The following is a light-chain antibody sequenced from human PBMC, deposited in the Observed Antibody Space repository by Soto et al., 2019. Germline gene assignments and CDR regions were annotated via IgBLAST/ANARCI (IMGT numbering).Light chain of an antibody. J-gene: IGKJ1*01. CDR3: QQYNGLPTWT. CDR1: QSISSW. CDR2: KAS. Sequence: DIQMTQSPSILSASVGDRVTITCRASQSISSWLAWYQQKPGKAPNLLIYKASTLQSGVPSRFSGNGSGTEFTLTITSLQPDDSATYYCQQYNGLPTWTFGQGTKVDI. V-gene: IGKV1-5*03.